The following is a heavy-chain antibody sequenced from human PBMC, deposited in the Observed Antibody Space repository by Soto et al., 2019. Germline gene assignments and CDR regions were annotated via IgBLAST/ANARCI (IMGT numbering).Heavy chain of an antibody. J-gene: IGHJ6*03. V-gene: IGHV4-34*01. Sequence: SETLSLTCAVYGGSFSGYYWSWIRQPPGKGLEWIGEINHSGSTNYNPSLKSRVTISVDTSKNQFSLKLSSVTAADTAVYYCARATYYYGSGRYYYYMDVWGKGTTVTVSS. CDR3: ARATYYYGSGRYYYYMDV. CDR2: INHSGST. D-gene: IGHD3-10*01. CDR1: GGSFSGYY.